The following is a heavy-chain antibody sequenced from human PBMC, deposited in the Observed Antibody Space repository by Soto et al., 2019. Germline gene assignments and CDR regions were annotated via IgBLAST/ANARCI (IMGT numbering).Heavy chain of an antibody. J-gene: IGHJ3*02. CDR3: AREYGADAFDI. V-gene: IGHV3-30-3*01. CDR2: ISYDGSNK. D-gene: IGHD3-10*01. CDR1: GFTFSSYA. Sequence: QVQLVESGGGVVQPGRSLRLSCAASGFTFSSYAMHWVRQAPGKGLEWVAVISYDGSNKYYADSVKGRFTFSRDNSKNTLYLQMNSLRAEDTAVYYCAREYGADAFDIWGQGTMVTVSS.